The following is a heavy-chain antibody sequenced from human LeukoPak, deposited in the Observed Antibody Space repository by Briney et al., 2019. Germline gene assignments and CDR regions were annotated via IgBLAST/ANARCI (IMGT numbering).Heavy chain of an antibody. CDR2: INPSGGST. V-gene: IGHV1-46*01. CDR1: GYTFTNYY. CDR3: GRDQGYSGYDSPDY. D-gene: IGHD5-12*01. J-gene: IGHJ4*02. Sequence: ASVKVSFKASGYTFTNYYMHWVRQAPGQGLEWMGIINPSGGSTNYAQKFQGRVTMTRDTSTSTVYMELSSLRSGDTAVYYCGRDQGYSGYDSPDYWGQGTLVTVSS.